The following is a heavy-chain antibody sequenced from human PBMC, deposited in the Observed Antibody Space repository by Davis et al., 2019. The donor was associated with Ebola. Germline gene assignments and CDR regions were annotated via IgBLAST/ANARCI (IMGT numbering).Heavy chain of an antibody. V-gene: IGHV1-46*01. CDR3: TRSSLFSPCDY. CDR2: INPGDGST. J-gene: IGHJ4*02. Sequence: PSVKVSCKASGYTFTNYYLNWVRQAPGQGLEWMGIINPGDGSTTFPQKFQGRVTVTSDTSTTTVYMELTSVTSEDTAMYYCTRSSLFSPCDYWGQGTLVTVSS. CDR1: GYTFTNYY.